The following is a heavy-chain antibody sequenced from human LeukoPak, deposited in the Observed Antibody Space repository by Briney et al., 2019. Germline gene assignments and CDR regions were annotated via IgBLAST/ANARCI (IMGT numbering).Heavy chain of an antibody. J-gene: IGHJ4*02. CDR1: GFTFTSSA. CDR3: AAGSGYLLLGFGY. D-gene: IGHD6-25*01. V-gene: IGHV1-58*01. CDR2: IVVGSGNT. Sequence: PVKVSCKASGFTFTSSAVQWVRQARGQRLEWIGWIVVGSGNTNYAQKFQERVTITRDMSTSTAYMELSSLRSEDTAVYYCAAGSGYLLLGFGYWGQGTLVTVSS.